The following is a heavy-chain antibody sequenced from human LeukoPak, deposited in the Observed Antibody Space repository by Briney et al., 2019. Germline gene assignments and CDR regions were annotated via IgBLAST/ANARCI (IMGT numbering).Heavy chain of an antibody. CDR2: IWYDGTNK. J-gene: IGHJ6*02. CDR3: AKGTRYFYGMDV. CDR1: GFTFSTYA. D-gene: IGHD3/OR15-3a*01. V-gene: IGHV3-33*03. Sequence: GGSLRLSCEASGFTFSTYAMHWVRQAPGKGLEWVAIIWYDGTNKYYADSVKGRVTISRDNSNSKNTLYLQMDSLRAEDTAVYYCAKGTRYFYGMDVWGQGTTVIVSS.